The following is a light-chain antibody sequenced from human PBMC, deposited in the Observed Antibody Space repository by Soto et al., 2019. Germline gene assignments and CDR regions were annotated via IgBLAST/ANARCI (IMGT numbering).Light chain of an antibody. CDR3: SSYSGSTAFDV. J-gene: IGLJ1*01. CDR2: EVS. CDR1: SSDVGYYDF. Sequence: QSALTQPASVSGSPGQSITISCTGTSSDVGYYDFVSWYQQHPGKAPKLIIYEVSNRPSGLSDRFSASKSGNTASLTISGLQAEDEADYHCSSYSGSTAFDVFGTGTKVTVL. V-gene: IGLV2-14*01.